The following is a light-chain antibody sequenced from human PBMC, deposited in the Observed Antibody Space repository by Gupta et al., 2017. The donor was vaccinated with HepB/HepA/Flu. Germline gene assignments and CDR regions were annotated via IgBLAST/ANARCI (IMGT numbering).Light chain of an antibody. Sequence: DIQMTQSPSTLSASVGDRVTITCRASQSIGSWLAWYQQKPGKAPNLLISKASSLESGVPSRFSGSGSETEFTLTISSLQPDDFATYYCQLDNCYSVRFGHGTKVDIK. CDR1: QSIGSW. CDR3: QLDNCYSVR. V-gene: IGKV1-5*03. J-gene: IGKJ3*01. CDR2: KAS.